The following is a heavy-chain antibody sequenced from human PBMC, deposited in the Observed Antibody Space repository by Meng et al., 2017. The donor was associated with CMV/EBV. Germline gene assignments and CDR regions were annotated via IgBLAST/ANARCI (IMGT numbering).Heavy chain of an antibody. D-gene: IGHD6-6*01. Sequence: ASVKVSCKASGGTFSSYAINWVRQATGQGLEWMGWMNPNSGNTGYAQKFQGRVTMTRNTSISTAYMELSSLRSEDTAVYYCARVLYSSSSGDSYYWGQGTLVTVSS. CDR1: GGTFSSYA. CDR2: MNPNSGNT. V-gene: IGHV1-8*02. CDR3: ARVLYSSSSGDSYY. J-gene: IGHJ4*02.